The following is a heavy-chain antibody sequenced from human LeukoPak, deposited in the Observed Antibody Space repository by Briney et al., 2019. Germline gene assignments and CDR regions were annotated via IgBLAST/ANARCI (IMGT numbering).Heavy chain of an antibody. Sequence: PGGSLTLSCAASGFTFSSYAMSWVRQAPGKGLEWVSSMSPNGGSTYYADSVKGRFTISRDNSKHTLYLQMNSLRAEDTAVYYCAKAGGYCSSTSCYLFDWGQGTLVTVSS. D-gene: IGHD2-2*01. CDR2: MSPNGGST. J-gene: IGHJ4*02. V-gene: IGHV3-23*01. CDR1: GFTFSSYA. CDR3: AKAGGYCSSTSCYLFD.